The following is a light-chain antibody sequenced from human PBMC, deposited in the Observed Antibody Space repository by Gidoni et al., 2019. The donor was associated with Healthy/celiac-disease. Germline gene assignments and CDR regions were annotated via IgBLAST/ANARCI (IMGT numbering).Light chain of an antibody. J-gene: IGKJ4*01. CDR3: QHRSNWPLT. CDR1: QSVSSY. CDR2: DTS. V-gene: IGKV3-11*01. Sequence: EIVLTQSPATLSLSPGERATLSCRASQSVSSYLAWYQQKPGQAPRLLIYDTSNRATGIPARFSGSGSGTDFTLTISSLEPEDFAVYYCQHRSNWPLTFGGGTKVEIK.